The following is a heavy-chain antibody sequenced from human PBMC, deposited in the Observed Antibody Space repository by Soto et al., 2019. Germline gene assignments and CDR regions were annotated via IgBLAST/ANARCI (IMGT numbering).Heavy chain of an antibody. J-gene: IGHJ5*02. D-gene: IGHD6-13*01. CDR1: GFAFDDYV. Sequence: HPVGSLRLSCAASGFAFDDYVMHWVRQPPGRGLEWVSGITWNGGTIRYVDSVKGRFTISRDNAENSLYLQMNSLRPEDTAVYYCAKGGSAALIAPSGRDNWFDPWGQGTQVTVSS. CDR2: ITWNGGTI. V-gene: IGHV3-9*01. CDR3: AKGGSAALIAPSGRDNWFDP.